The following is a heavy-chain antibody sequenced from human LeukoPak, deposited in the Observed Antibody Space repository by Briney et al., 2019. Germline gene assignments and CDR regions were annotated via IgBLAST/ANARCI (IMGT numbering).Heavy chain of an antibody. CDR1: GFSFNRRG. CDR2: ISPRSETI. J-gene: IGHJ6*03. V-gene: IGHV3-48*04. Sequence: PGGSLRLSCATSGFSFNRRGMNWVRHPPGKGLEWVSYISPRSETIYYAESVKGRFTVSRDDSKDSLYLQMHTLRAEDTAVYYCARIDGPTVFTYYMGLWGKGTTVTVAS. D-gene: IGHD3-16*01. CDR3: ARIDGPTVFTYYMGL.